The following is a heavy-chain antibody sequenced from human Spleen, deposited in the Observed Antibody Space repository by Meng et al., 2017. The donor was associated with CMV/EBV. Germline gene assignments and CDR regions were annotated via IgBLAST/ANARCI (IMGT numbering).Heavy chain of an antibody. D-gene: IGHD2-8*01. CDR3: ARDPNGNNWFDP. CDR2: IYYSGST. CDR1: GGSISSGGYY. Sequence: CNGSGGSISSGGYYWSWIRHLPGKGLEWIGYIYYSGSTYYNPSLKSRVTISIDTSKNQFSLNLSSVTAADTAVYYCARDPNGNNWFDPWGQGTLVTVSS. V-gene: IGHV4-31*03. J-gene: IGHJ5*02.